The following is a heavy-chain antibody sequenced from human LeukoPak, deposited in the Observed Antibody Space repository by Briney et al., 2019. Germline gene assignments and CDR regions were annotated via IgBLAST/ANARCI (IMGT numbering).Heavy chain of an antibody. V-gene: IGHV5-51*01. CDR3: ARHQGGMDV. CDR2: ISPGDFDT. J-gene: IGHJ6*02. CDR1: GYSFTTYW. Sequence: GESLKISCRTSGYSFTTYWGAWVRQMPGKGLEWMGMISPGDFDTRYTPSFKGQVTISADKSISTVYLQWSSLKTSDTAIYYCARHQGGMDVWGQGTTVTVSS.